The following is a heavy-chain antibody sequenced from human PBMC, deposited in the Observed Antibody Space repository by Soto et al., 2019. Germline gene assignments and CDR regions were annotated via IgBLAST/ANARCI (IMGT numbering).Heavy chain of an antibody. CDR2: ISSSSSTI. V-gene: IGHV3-48*02. CDR3: ARENYGDYLNWFDP. D-gene: IGHD4-17*01. Sequence: EVQLVESGGCLVQPGGSLRLSCAASGFTFSSYSMNWVRQAPGKGLEWVSYISSSSSTIYYADSVKGRFTISRDNAKNSLYLQMNSLRDEDTAVYYCARENYGDYLNWFDPWGQGTLVTVSS. CDR1: GFTFSSYS. J-gene: IGHJ5*02.